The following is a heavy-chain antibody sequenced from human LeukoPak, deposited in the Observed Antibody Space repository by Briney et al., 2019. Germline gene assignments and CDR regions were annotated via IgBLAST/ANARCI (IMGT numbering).Heavy chain of an antibody. J-gene: IGHJ4*02. Sequence: GGSLRLSCAPSGFTFSTYAMSWVRQAPGKGLGWASVISGSRGTTSYADSVKGRLPISRDNSKNTLYLQMNSLRAEDTAVYYCAKGAVGTTPRYYFDYWGQGILVTVSS. D-gene: IGHD1-14*01. V-gene: IGHV3-23*01. CDR1: GFTFSTYA. CDR3: AKGAVGTTPRYYFDY. CDR2: ISGSRGTT.